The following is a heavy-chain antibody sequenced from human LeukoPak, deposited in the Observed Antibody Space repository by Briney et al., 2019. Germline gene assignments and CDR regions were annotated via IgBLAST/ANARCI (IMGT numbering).Heavy chain of an antibody. V-gene: IGHV3-7*01. J-gene: IGHJ4*02. CDR3: ARDPKWLDY. D-gene: IGHD5-12*01. CDR2: IKQDGSEK. Sequence: PGGSLRLSCVASGFTFSSYWMSWVRQAPGKGLEWVANIKQDGSEKYYVDSVKGRFTISRDNAKNSLYLQMNSLTVEDTAVYYCARDPKWLDYWGQGTLVTVSS. CDR1: GFTFSSYW.